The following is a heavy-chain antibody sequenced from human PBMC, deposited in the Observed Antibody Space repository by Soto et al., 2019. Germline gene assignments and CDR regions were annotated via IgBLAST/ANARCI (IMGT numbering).Heavy chain of an antibody. CDR3: ARDSAAYCGGDCYSAWYFDL. CDR2: IIPIFGTA. J-gene: IGHJ2*01. D-gene: IGHD2-21*02. V-gene: IGHV1-69*01. CDR1: GGTFSSYA. Sequence: QVQLVQSGAEVKKPGSSVKVSCKASGGTFSSYAISWVRQAPGQGLEWMGGIIPIFGTANTAQKFQGRVTITADESTSTAYMELSSLRSEDTAVYYCARDSAAYCGGDCYSAWYFDLWGRGTLVTVSS.